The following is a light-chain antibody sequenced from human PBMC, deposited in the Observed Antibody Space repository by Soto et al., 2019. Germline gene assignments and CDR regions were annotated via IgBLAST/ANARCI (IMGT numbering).Light chain of an antibody. CDR1: SSDVGAYNY. CDR3: YSYTSSSTYV. J-gene: IGLJ1*01. CDR2: DVS. Sequence: QSALTQPASVSGSPGQSITISCSGTSSDVGAYNYVSWYQQHPAKAPKVMIYDVSNRPSGVSNRFSGSKSGNTASLTISGLQAEDDADYYCYSYTSSSTYVFGTGTKVTVL. V-gene: IGLV2-14*01.